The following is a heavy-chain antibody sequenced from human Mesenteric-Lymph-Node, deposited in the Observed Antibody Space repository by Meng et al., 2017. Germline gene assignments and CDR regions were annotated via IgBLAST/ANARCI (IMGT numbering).Heavy chain of an antibody. D-gene: IGHD1-26*01. Sequence: SETLSLTCTVSGASISSGHYYWSWIRQPAGKELEWIGRIYTSGSTNYNPSLKSRITISLDTSKNQLSLELTSVTAADTAVYYCAKRGSYWYFDLWGRGTLVTVSS. CDR3: AKRGSYWYFDL. V-gene: IGHV4-61*02. CDR2: IYTSGST. J-gene: IGHJ2*01. CDR1: GASISSGHYY.